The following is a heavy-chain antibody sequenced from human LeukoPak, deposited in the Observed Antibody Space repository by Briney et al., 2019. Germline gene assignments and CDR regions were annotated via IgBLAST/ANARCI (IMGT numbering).Heavy chain of an antibody. CDR2: ISYDGSNK. CDR3: ARGGYSTDLDY. Sequence: PGRSLRLSCAASGFTFSSYGMHWVRQAPGKGLEWVAVISYDGSNKYYADSVKGRFTISRDNSKNTLYLQMNSLRAEDTAVYYCARGGYSTDLDYWGQGTLVTVSS. CDR1: GFTFSSYG. V-gene: IGHV3-30*03. D-gene: IGHD4-11*01. J-gene: IGHJ4*02.